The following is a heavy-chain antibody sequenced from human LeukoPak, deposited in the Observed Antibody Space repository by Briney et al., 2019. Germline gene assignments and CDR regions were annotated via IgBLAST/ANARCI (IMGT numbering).Heavy chain of an antibody. CDR3: ARDLKVYDAFDI. V-gene: IGHV3-53*01. J-gene: IGHJ3*02. CDR1: GFTLSSNY. Sequence: GGSLRLSCAASGFTLSSNYMSCVRQTPGKGLEWVSVIYSGGSTYYADSVKGRFTISRDNSKNTLYLQMNSLRAEDTAVYYCARDLKVYDAFDIWGQGTMVTVSS. CDR2: IYSGGST. D-gene: IGHD2-8*01.